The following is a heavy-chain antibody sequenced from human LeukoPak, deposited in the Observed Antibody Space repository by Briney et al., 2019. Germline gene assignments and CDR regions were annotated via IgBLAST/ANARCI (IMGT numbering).Heavy chain of an antibody. CDR1: GFTFSSYA. Sequence: PGGSLRLSCAVSGFTFSSYAMSWVRQAPGKGLEWVSAISGSGGSTYYADSVKGRFTISRDSSKNTLSLQMNSLRAEDTAVYYCAKIPKGGYFDSWGQGTLVTVSS. V-gene: IGHV3-23*01. CDR2: ISGSGGST. D-gene: IGHD2-2*01. CDR3: AKIPKGGYFDS. J-gene: IGHJ4*02.